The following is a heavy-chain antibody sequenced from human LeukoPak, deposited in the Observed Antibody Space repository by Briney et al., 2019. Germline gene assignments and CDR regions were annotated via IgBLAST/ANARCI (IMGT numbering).Heavy chain of an antibody. CDR3: ARRSPIAAVPRWFDP. Sequence: SETLSLTRTVSGGSISSSSYYWGWIRQPPGKGLEWIGSIYYSGSTYYNPSLKSRVTISVDTSKNQFSLKLSSVTAADTAVYYCARRSPIAAVPRWFDPWGQGTLVTVSS. D-gene: IGHD6-13*01. J-gene: IGHJ5*02. CDR2: IYYSGST. V-gene: IGHV4-39*01. CDR1: GGSISSSSYY.